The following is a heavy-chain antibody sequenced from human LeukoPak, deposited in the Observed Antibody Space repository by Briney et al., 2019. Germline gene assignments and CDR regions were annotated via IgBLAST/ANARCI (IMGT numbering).Heavy chain of an antibody. CDR3: ARRPGSGDYVGWFDP. CDR2: IYPGDSDT. D-gene: IGHD4-17*01. CDR1: GYSFTSYW. J-gene: IGHJ5*02. V-gene: IGHV5-51*01. Sequence: GESLKISCKGSGYSFTSYWIGWVRQMPGKGLEWMGIIYPGDSDTGYSPSFQGQVTISADKSISTAYLQWSSLKASDTAMYYCARRPGSGDYVGWFDPWGQGTLVTVSS.